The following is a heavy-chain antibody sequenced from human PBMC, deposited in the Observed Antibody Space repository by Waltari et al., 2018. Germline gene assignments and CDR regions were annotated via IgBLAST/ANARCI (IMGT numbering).Heavy chain of an antibody. CDR3: AKSGNLAARPHFDF. Sequence: EVQLVESGGSLVRPGGSLRLSCAASGFPFGDYGMNWVRQVPGKGLEWVAGIKWDGGFTAYVDSVKGRFTISRDNAKNSVYLQMNSLRSEDTALYYCAKSGNLAARPHFDFWGQGTRVTVSS. D-gene: IGHD6-6*01. CDR2: IKWDGGFT. CDR1: GFPFGDYG. V-gene: IGHV3-20*04. J-gene: IGHJ4*02.